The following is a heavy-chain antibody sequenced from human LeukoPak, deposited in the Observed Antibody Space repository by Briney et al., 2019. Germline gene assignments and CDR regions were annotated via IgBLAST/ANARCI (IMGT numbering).Heavy chain of an antibody. CDR2: IRSKANNYAT. D-gene: IGHD6-19*01. CDR3: IRQIGDGSGGWFDP. CDR1: GFTFSGSA. J-gene: IGHJ5*02. Sequence: PGGSLRLSCAASGFTFSGSAMHWVRQASGKGLDWVGRIRSKANNYATAYAASVNGRLTISRDDSKNTAYLQMNSLKTEDTAVYYCIRQIGDGSGGWFDPWGQGTLVTVSS. V-gene: IGHV3-73*01.